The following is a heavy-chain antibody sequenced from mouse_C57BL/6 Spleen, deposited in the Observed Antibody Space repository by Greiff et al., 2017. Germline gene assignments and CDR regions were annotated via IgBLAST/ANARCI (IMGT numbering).Heavy chain of an antibody. CDR2: IRNKANGYTT. CDR1: GFTFTDYY. V-gene: IGHV7-3*01. CDR3: ASYPYYDYDEGYFDV. D-gene: IGHD2-4*01. J-gene: IGHJ1*03. Sequence: EVQRVESGGGLVQPGGSLSLSCAASGFTFTDYYMSWVRQPPGKALEWLGFIRNKANGYTTDYSASVKGRFTISRDNSQSILYLQMNALRAEDSSTYYCASYPYYDYDEGYFDVWGTGTTVTVSS.